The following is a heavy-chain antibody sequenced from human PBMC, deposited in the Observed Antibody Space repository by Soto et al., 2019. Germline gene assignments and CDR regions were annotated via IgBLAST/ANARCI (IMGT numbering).Heavy chain of an antibody. V-gene: IGHV3-21*01. CDR1: GFTFSSYS. Sequence: GSLRLSCAASGFTFSSYSMNWVRQAPGKGLEWVSSISSSSSYIYYADSVKGRFTISRDNAKNSLYLQMNSLRAEDTAVYYCARDGITVELRYYYGMDVWGQGTTVTVSS. J-gene: IGHJ6*02. D-gene: IGHD1-7*01. CDR3: ARDGITVELRYYYGMDV. CDR2: ISSSSSYI.